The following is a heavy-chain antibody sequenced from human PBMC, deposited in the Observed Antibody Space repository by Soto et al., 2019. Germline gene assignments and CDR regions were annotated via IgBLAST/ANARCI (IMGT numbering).Heavy chain of an antibody. Sequence: PSETLSLTCTVSGGSISSGDYYWSWIRQPPGKGLEWIGYIYYSGSTYYNPSLKSRVTISVDTSKNQFSLKLSSVTAADTAVYYCARQTYVVAGTVFDYWGQGTLVTVS. CDR2: IYYSGST. J-gene: IGHJ4*02. CDR3: ARQTYVVAGTVFDY. CDR1: GGSISSGDYY. V-gene: IGHV4-30-4*01. D-gene: IGHD6-19*01.